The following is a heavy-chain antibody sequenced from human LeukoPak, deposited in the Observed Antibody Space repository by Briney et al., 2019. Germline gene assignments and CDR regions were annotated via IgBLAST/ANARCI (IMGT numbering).Heavy chain of an antibody. CDR1: GFTFDDYA. CDR3: AKGIAAGNHDAFDI. J-gene: IGHJ3*02. Sequence: GRSLRLSCAASGFTFDDYAMHWVRQAPGKGLEWVSGISWNSGSIGYADSVKGRFTISRDNAKNSLYLQMYSLRAEDTALYYCAKGIAAGNHDAFDIWGQGTIVTVSS. D-gene: IGHD6-13*01. CDR2: ISWNSGSI. V-gene: IGHV3-9*01.